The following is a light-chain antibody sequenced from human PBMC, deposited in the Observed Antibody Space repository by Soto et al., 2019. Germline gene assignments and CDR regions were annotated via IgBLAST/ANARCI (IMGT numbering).Light chain of an antibody. CDR3: QQFGASLTWT. V-gene: IGKV3-20*01. J-gene: IGKJ1*01. CDR2: GAS. Sequence: EIVLTQTPGTLSLSPGERATLSCRAIQSVSSSYLAWYQQKPGQPPRLLIYGASSRATGIPDRFSGSGSGTDFTLTISRLEPEDFAVYYCQQFGASLTWTFGQGTKVDI. CDR1: QSVSSSY.